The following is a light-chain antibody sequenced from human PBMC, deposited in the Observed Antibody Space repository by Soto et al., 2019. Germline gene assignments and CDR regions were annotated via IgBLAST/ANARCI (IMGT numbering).Light chain of an antibody. Sequence: QSVLAQPPSVSRSPGQSITVSFTGSISDIVASNFVSSYQHLPGRAPKAIIFEANNRTSGVSNSFSGSKSGIKPSLPIPGLQADDEAEYFCISYKTDDTFLFGTAPKV. J-gene: IGLJ1*01. CDR1: ISDIVASNF. CDR2: EAN. V-gene: IGLV2-14*01. CDR3: ISYKTDDTFL.